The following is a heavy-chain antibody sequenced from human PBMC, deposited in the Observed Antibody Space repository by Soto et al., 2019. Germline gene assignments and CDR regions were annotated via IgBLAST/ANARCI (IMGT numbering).Heavy chain of an antibody. Sequence: SETLSLTCTVSGGSISSSSYYWGWIRQPPGKGLEWIGSIYYSGSTYYNPSLKSRVTISVDKSKNQFSLKLSSVTAADTAVYYCARLVSSSSFSRYYYYGMDVWGQGTTVTVSS. J-gene: IGHJ6*02. CDR1: GGSISSSSYY. CDR3: ARLVSSSSFSRYYYYGMDV. CDR2: IYYSGST. D-gene: IGHD6-6*01. V-gene: IGHV4-39*07.